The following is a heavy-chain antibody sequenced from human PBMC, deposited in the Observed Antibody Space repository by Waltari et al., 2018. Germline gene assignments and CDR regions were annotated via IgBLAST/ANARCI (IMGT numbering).Heavy chain of an antibody. Sequence: EVQLLQSGGGVVQPGGSLRLSCAASGFTFKTYAMSWVRQLPGKGLEWVSSIYGSGDGTFYADSVKGRFTISRDNAKNSLYLQMNSLRAEDTAVYYCARGPIAARHGDYWGQGTLVTVSS. CDR1: GFTFKTYA. D-gene: IGHD6-6*01. V-gene: IGHV3-23*01. CDR2: IYGSGDGT. CDR3: ARGPIAARHGDY. J-gene: IGHJ4*02.